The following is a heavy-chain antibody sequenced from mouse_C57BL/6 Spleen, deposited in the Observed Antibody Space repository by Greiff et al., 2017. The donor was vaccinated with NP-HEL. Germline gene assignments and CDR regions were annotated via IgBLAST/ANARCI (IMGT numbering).Heavy chain of an antibody. V-gene: IGHV1-22*01. D-gene: IGHD2-4*01. Sequence: EVQLQQSGPELVKPGASVKMSCKASGYTFTDYHMHWVKQSHGKSLEWIGYINTNNGSTSYNQKFKGKATLTGNKSSSTAYMELRSLTSADSAVYYCARGYYDYDGDYWGQGTTLTVSS. J-gene: IGHJ2*01. CDR1: GYTFTDYH. CDR3: ARGYYDYDGDY. CDR2: INTNNGST.